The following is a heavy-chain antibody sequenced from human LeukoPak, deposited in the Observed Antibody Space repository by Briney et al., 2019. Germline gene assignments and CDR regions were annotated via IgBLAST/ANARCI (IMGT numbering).Heavy chain of an antibody. J-gene: IGHJ4*02. CDR3: ARDGVAAAGTEGFDY. CDR1: GGTFSSYA. Sequence: ASVKVSCKASGGTFSSYAISWVRQAPGQGLEWMGRIIPILGIANYAQKFQGRVTITADKSTSTAYMELSSLRSEDTAVYYCARDGVAAAGTEGFDYWGQGTLVTVSS. D-gene: IGHD6-13*01. CDR2: IIPILGIA. V-gene: IGHV1-69*04.